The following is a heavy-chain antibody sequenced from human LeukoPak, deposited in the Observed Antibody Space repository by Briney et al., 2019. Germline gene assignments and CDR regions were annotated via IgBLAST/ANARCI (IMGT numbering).Heavy chain of an antibody. CDR3: ANRGHGDSTGAFDI. V-gene: IGHV3-23*01. CDR1: GFTFGSYA. CDR2: ISGSGGST. D-gene: IGHD4-17*01. J-gene: IGHJ3*02. Sequence: PGGSLRLSCAASGFTFGSYAMSWVRQAPGKGLEWVSAISGSGGSTYYADSVKGRFTISRDNSKNTLYLQMNSLRAEDTAVYYCANRGHGDSTGAFDIWGQGTMVTVSS.